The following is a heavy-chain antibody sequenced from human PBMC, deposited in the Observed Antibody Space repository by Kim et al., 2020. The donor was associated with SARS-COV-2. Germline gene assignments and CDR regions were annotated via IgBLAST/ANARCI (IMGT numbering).Heavy chain of an antibody. V-gene: IGHV3-7*01. CDR1: GFTFSTYW. CDR2: TKEDGSEK. Sequence: GGSLRLSCATSGFTFSTYWMAWVRQAPGKGLEWVANTKEDGSEKYYVASVKGRFTISRDNAKNSLFLQMNSLRAEDTAVYYCTRHGPHRFDYWGRGTLVTVSS. J-gene: IGHJ4*02. CDR3: TRHGPHRFDY.